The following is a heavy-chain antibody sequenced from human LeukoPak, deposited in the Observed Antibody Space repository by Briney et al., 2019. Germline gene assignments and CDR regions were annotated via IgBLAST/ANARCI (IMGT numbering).Heavy chain of an antibody. D-gene: IGHD6-19*01. CDR3: ARVPGIAMAGTLGYFGY. Sequence: SETLSLTCTVSGGSISSSSYYWGWIRQPPGKGLEWIGSIYYSGSTYYNPSLKSRVTISVDTSKNQFSLKLSSVTAADTAVYYCARVPGIAMAGTLGYFGYWGQGTLVTVSS. V-gene: IGHV4-39*07. CDR1: GGSISSSSYY. J-gene: IGHJ4*02. CDR2: IYYSGST.